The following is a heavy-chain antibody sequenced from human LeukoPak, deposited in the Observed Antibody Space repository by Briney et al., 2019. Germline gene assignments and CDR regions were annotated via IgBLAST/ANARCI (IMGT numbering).Heavy chain of an antibody. CDR2: LSGGGGST. V-gene: IGHV3-23*01. D-gene: IGHD6-13*01. CDR3: AKDIAAAGRRVHAFDI. J-gene: IGHJ3*02. Sequence: GGSLRLSCAASGFTFSSYAMSWVRQAPGKGLDWVSGLSGGGGSTYYADSVKGRFTISRDNSKNTLYLQMNSLRAEDTAVYYCAKDIAAAGRRVHAFDIWGQGTMVTVSS. CDR1: GFTFSSYA.